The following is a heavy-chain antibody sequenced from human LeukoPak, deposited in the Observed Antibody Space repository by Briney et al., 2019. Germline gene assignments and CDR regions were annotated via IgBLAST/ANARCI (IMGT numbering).Heavy chain of an antibody. J-gene: IGHJ3*02. CDR3: ARGIAVAGRAFDI. V-gene: IGHV4-59*01. CDR2: IYYSGST. Sequence: PSETLSLTCTVSGGSISSYYWSWIRQPPGKGLEWIGYIYYSGSTNYNPSLKSRVTISVDTSKNQFSLKLGSVTAADTAVYYCARGIAVAGRAFDIWGQGTMVTVSS. D-gene: IGHD6-19*01. CDR1: GGSISSYY.